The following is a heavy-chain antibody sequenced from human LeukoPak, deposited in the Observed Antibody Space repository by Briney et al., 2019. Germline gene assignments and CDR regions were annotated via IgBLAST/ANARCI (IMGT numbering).Heavy chain of an antibody. V-gene: IGHV4-39*07. Sequence: SETLSLTCTVSGGSISSTNYYWGWIRQPPGKGLEWIGSIYHSGSTYYNPSLKSRVTISLATSTNQFYLKLNSLTAPDTAVYSCAGRGYCRSTSCPHYLDPWGQGTLVTVSS. CDR1: GGSISSTNYY. CDR2: IYHSGST. CDR3: AGRGYCRSTSCPHYLDP. J-gene: IGHJ5*02. D-gene: IGHD2-2*01.